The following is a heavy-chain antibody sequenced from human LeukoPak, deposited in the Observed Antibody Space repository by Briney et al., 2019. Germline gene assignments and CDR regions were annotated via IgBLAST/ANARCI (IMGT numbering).Heavy chain of an antibody. CDR2: ISWNSGSI. CDR3: AKDLGGTVLAY. CDR1: GFTFYDYA. D-gene: IGHD2-8*02. V-gene: IGHV3-9*01. J-gene: IGHJ4*02. Sequence: GRSLRLSCAASGFTFYDYAMHWVRQAPGKGLEWVSGISWNSGSIVYADSVKGRFTISRDNAKNSLYLQMNSLRAEDTALYYCAKDLGGTVLAYWGQGTLVTVSS.